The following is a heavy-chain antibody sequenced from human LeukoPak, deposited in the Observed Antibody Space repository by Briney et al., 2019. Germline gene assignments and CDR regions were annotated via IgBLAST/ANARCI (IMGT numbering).Heavy chain of an antibody. V-gene: IGHV3-7*01. Sequence: GGSLRLSCAASGFTFSNYLMTWVRRAPGKGLEWVANINQDGSVKYYVDSVKGRFTASRDNAKNSQYLQMNSLRVEDTALYYCARIGYSSSSLDYWGQGTLVTVSS. D-gene: IGHD6-6*01. CDR1: GFTFSNYL. J-gene: IGHJ4*02. CDR3: ARIGYSSSSLDY. CDR2: INQDGSVK.